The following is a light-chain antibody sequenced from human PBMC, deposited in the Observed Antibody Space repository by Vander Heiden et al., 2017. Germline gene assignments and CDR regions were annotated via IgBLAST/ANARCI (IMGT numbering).Light chain of an antibody. J-gene: IGLJ3*02. CDR2: SND. CDR3: AAWDDSLSGWL. V-gene: IGLV1-47*02. CDR1: NFNIGRNY. Sequence: QSVLTQPPSASGTPGQRVTISCSGGNFNIGRNYVYWYQPFPGTAPKLLIYSNDQRPSGVPDRFSGSKSGTSASLAISGLRSEDEADYHCAAWDDSLSGWLFGGGTRLTVL.